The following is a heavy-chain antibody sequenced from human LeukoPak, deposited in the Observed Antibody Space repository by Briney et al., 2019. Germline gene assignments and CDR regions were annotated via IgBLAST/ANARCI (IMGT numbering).Heavy chain of an antibody. D-gene: IGHD1-1*01. CDR1: GFTFNNYW. V-gene: IGHV4-34*01. Sequence: GPLRLSCVVSGFTFNNYWMSWIRQPPGKGLEWIGEINHSGSTSYNPSLKSRVTISVDTSKNQFSLKLSSVTAADTAVYYCARGTERSSRLAFDIWGQGTMVTVSS. J-gene: IGHJ3*02. CDR3: ARGTERSSRLAFDI. CDR2: INHSGST.